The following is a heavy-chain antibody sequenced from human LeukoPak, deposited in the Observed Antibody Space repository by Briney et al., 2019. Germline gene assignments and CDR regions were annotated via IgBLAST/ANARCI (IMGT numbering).Heavy chain of an antibody. V-gene: IGHV4-39*01. CDR3: ARLYSGSWYEFDY. CDR1: GGSISSSSYY. J-gene: IGHJ4*02. CDR2: IYYSGST. D-gene: IGHD6-13*01. Sequence: SETLSLTCTVSGGSISSSSYYWGWIRQPPGKGLEWIGSIYYSGSTYYNPSLKSRVTISVDTSKNQFSLKLSSVTAADTAVYYCARLYSGSWYEFDYWGQGTLVTVSS.